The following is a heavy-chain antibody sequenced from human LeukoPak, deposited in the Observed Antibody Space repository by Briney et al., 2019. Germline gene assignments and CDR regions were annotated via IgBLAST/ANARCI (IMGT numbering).Heavy chain of an antibody. Sequence: GGSLRLSCAASGFTFSSYGMHWVRQAPGKGLEWVAFIRYDGSNKYYADSVKGRFTISRDNSKNTLYLQMNSLRAEDTAVYYCARKEGLGTGYYYYYYGMDVWGQGTTVTVSS. CDR1: GFTFSSYG. CDR3: ARKEGLGTGYYYYYYGMDV. J-gene: IGHJ6*02. V-gene: IGHV3-30*02. D-gene: IGHD7-27*01. CDR2: IRYDGSNK.